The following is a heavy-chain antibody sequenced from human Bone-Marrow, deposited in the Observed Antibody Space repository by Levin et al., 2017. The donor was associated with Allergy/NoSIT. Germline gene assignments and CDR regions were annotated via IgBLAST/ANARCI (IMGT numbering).Heavy chain of an antibody. D-gene: IGHD5-12*01. CDR3: AREGGYYFDY. CDR2: ISYDRSEK. J-gene: IGHJ4*02. V-gene: IGHV3-30-3*01. Sequence: GGSLRLSCAASGFTFGSYPMHWVRQAPGKRLEWVAGISYDRSEKYYTDSVKGRFTITRDNSKHTLYLQMNSLRPEDTAVFYCAREGGYYFDYWGQGTLVTVSS. CDR1: GFTFGSYP.